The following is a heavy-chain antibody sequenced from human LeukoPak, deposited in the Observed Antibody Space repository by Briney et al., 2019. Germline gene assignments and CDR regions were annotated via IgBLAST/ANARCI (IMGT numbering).Heavy chain of an antibody. V-gene: IGHV4-4*09. Sequence: SETLSLTCTVSGVSMSAYQWSWVRQSPEKGLEWIGCINTKGETSYNPSLKSRVTTSVDTSKSQFSLRLTSVTAADTVVYYCATSNDAKIAPFDHWGQGAPVTVSS. CDR3: ATSNDAKIAPFDH. J-gene: IGHJ4*02. CDR1: GVSMSAYQ. CDR2: INTKGET. D-gene: IGHD2-21*01.